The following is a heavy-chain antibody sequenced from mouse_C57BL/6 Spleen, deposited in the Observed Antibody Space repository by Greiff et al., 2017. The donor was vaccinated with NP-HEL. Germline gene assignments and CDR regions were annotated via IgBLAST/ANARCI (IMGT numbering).Heavy chain of an antibody. D-gene: IGHD1-1*01. CDR3: ARGGSYYYGSSLPWYFDV. J-gene: IGHJ1*03. Sequence: EVKVVESGGGLVKPGGSLKLSCAASGFTFSDYGMHWVRQAPEKGLEWVAYISSGSSTIYYADTVKGRFTISRDNAKNTLFLQMTSLRSEDTAMYYCARGGSYYYGSSLPWYFDVWGTGTTVTVSS. CDR1: GFTFSDYG. V-gene: IGHV5-17*01. CDR2: ISSGSSTI.